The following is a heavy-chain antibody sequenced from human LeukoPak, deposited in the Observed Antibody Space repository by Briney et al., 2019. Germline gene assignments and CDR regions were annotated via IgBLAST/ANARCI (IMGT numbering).Heavy chain of an antibody. CDR2: NNPNSGGT. J-gene: IGHJ4*02. Sequence: GASVKVSCKASGYTFTGCYMHWVRQAPGQGLEWMGRNNPNSGGTNYAQKFQGRVTMTRDTSISTAYMELSRLRSDDTAVYYCARTRYCSGGSCYSYYFDYWGQGTLVTVSS. V-gene: IGHV1-2*06. CDR3: ARTRYCSGGSCYSYYFDY. D-gene: IGHD2-15*01. CDR1: GYTFTGCY.